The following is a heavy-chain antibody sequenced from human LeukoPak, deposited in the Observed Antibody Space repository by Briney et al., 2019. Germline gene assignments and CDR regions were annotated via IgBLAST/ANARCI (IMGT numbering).Heavy chain of an antibody. J-gene: IGHJ4*02. CDR1: GFTFSDYY. CDR2: ISSSGSTI. Sequence: GGSLRLSCAASGFTFSDYYMSWIRQAPGKGLEWVSYISSSGSTIYYADSVKGRFTISRDNAKNSLYLQMNSLRAEDTAVYYCARRRDSGSLQHFDYWGQGALVTVSS. D-gene: IGHD1-26*01. CDR3: ARRRDSGSLQHFDY. V-gene: IGHV3-11*01.